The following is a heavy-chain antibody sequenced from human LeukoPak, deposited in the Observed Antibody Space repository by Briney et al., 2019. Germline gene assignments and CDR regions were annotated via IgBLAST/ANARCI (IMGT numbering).Heavy chain of an antibody. D-gene: IGHD1-26*01. CDR3: AGRSGSYQRY. V-gene: IGHV4-59*01. CDR1: GDSITSYS. Sequence: SETLSLTCTVSGDSITSYSWSWIRQPPGKGLEWIGYFYYSGSTKDNNNVRTICNPSLKSRVTISTDTSKNQFSLRLTSVTAADTAVYYCAGRSGSYQRYWGQGTLVTVSS. J-gene: IGHJ4*02. CDR2: FYYSGST.